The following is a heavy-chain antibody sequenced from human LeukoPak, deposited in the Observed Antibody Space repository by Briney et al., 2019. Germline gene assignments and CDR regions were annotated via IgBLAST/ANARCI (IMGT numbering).Heavy chain of an antibody. V-gene: IGHV3-30-3*01. Sequence: GGSLRLSCAASGFTFSSYAMHWVRQAPGKGLEWVAVISYDGSNKYYADSVKGRFTISRDNAKNSLYLQMNSLRAEDTAVYYCARDGGTVTTTYWGQGTLVTVSS. D-gene: IGHD4-11*01. CDR2: ISYDGSNK. J-gene: IGHJ4*02. CDR3: ARDGGTVTTTY. CDR1: GFTFSSYA.